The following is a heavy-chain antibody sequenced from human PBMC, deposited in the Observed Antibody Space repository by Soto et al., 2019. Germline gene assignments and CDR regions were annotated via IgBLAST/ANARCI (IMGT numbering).Heavy chain of an antibody. J-gene: IGHJ5*02. CDR3: ARERTDSVLMLYANNGGWFDP. D-gene: IGHD2-8*01. V-gene: IGHV4-31*03. CDR2: IYYSGST. Sequence: QVQLQESGPGLVKPSQTLSLTCTVSGGSISSGGYYWSWIRQHPGKGLEGIGYIYYSGSTYYNPSLKSRVTISVDTSKNQFSLKRSSVTAADTAVYCCARERTDSVLMLYANNGGWFDPWGQGTLVTVSS. CDR1: GGSISSGGYY.